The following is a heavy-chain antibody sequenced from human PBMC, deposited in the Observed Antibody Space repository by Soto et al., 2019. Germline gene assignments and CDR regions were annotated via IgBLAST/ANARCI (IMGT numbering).Heavy chain of an antibody. J-gene: IGHJ4*02. V-gene: IGHV4-30-4*01. D-gene: IGHD3-22*01. CDR1: GGSISSGDYY. CDR3: ARTDSSGPVYFDY. Sequence: QVQLQESGPGLVKPSQTLSLTCTVSGGSISSGDYYWSWIRQPPGKGLEWIGYIYYSGSTYYNPSLKSRVTISVDTSKNQFSLKLSSVTAADTAVHYCARTDSSGPVYFDYWGQGTLVTVSS. CDR2: IYYSGST.